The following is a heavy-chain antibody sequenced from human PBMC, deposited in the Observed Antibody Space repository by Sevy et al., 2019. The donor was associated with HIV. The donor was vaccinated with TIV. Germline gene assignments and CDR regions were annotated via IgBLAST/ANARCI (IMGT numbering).Heavy chain of an antibody. J-gene: IGHJ4*02. CDR1: GFTFNNAW. V-gene: IGHV3-15*01. CDR3: ATAPGYYDSAPFDY. D-gene: IGHD3-22*01. Sequence: GGSLRLSCAVSGFTFNNAWMNWVRQAPGTGLQWVGLIKSKIDGETTDYAAPVKGRFTISRDDSKNRLYLQMNSLKFKDTAVYYCATAPGYYDSAPFDYWGPGTLVTVSS. CDR2: IKSKIDGETT.